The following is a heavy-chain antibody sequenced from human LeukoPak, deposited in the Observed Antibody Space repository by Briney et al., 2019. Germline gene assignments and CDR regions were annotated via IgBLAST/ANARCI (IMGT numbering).Heavy chain of an antibody. J-gene: IGHJ4*02. CDR3: AKDPGDCSSTSCDDY. V-gene: IGHV3-11*01. D-gene: IGHD2-2*01. CDR2: ISSSGSTI. Sequence: LSLTCAVYGGSFSGYYWSWIRQPPGKGLEWVSYISSSGSTIYYADSVKGRFTISRDNAKNSLYLQMNSLRAEDTAVYYCAKDPGDCSSTSCDDYWGQGTLVTVSS. CDR1: GGSFSGYY.